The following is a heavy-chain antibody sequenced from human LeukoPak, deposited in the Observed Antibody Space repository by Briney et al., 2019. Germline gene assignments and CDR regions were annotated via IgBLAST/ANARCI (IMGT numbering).Heavy chain of an antibody. CDR1: DESLNGYY. Sequence: SETLSLTCAVYDESLNGYYWCWIRQPPGKGLEWIGEMNDSGRTTYNPSLESRATISAERSKNQFSLKLTSVTAADTAVYYCASGSWSRRFAPWGQGTLVTVSS. V-gene: IGHV4-34*01. CDR3: ASGSWSRRFAP. J-gene: IGHJ5*02. D-gene: IGHD1-14*01. CDR2: MNDSGRT.